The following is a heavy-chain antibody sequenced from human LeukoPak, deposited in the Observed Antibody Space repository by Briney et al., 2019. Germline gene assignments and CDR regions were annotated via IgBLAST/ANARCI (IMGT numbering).Heavy chain of an antibody. Sequence: GGSLRLSCAASGFTSSDYTMNWVRQAPGKGLEWVSGISVSDDSTYYADSVKGRFTMSRDNSNNMLYLQMNSLRAEDTAVYYCAKDRYCSSTNCPYHHRGQGTLVTVSS. CDR1: GFTSSDYT. V-gene: IGHV3-23*01. CDR3: AKDRYCSSTNCPYHH. CDR2: ISVSDDST. J-gene: IGHJ4*02. D-gene: IGHD2-2*01.